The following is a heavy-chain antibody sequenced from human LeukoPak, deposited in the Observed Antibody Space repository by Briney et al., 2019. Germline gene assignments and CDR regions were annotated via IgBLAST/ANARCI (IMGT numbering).Heavy chain of an antibody. J-gene: IGHJ5*02. CDR3: ARVYGYCSSTSCYNWFDP. D-gene: IGHD2-2*01. CDR2: INPNSGGT. CDR1: GYTFTGYY. Sequence: ASVKVSCTASGYTFTGYYMHWVRQSPGQGLEWMGWINPNSGGTNYAQKFQGRVTMTRDTSISTAYMELSRLRSDDTAVYYCARVYGYCSSTSCYNWFDPWGQGTLVTVSS. V-gene: IGHV1-2*02.